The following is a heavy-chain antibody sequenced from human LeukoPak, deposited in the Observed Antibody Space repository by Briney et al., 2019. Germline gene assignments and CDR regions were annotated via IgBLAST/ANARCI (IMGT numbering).Heavy chain of an antibody. CDR3: VRDAQRGFDYSNSLAY. D-gene: IGHD4-11*01. V-gene: IGHV3-33*01. Sequence: GRSLRLSCAASGFIYSHYGMHWVRQAPGKGLKWVAVIWSDGTNRFYAGSVKGRFTISRDNSQNTLFLQMNSLRAEDTAVYYCVRDAQRGFDYSNSLAYWGHGTLVTVSS. J-gene: IGHJ4*01. CDR2: IWSDGTNR. CDR1: GFIYSHYG.